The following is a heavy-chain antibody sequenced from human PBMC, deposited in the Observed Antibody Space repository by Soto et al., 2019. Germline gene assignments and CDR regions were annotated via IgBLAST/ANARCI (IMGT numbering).Heavy chain of an antibody. CDR2: IYYSGST. CDR3: ARERRGSYSSSSISFDY. V-gene: IGHV4-59*01. CDR1: GGSISSYY. Sequence: SETLSLTCTVSGGSISSYYWSWIRQPPGKGLEWIGYIYYSGSTNYNPSLKSRVTISVDTSKNQFSLKLSSVTAADTAVYYCARERRGSYSSSSISFDYWGQGTLVTVSS. D-gene: IGHD6-13*01. J-gene: IGHJ4*02.